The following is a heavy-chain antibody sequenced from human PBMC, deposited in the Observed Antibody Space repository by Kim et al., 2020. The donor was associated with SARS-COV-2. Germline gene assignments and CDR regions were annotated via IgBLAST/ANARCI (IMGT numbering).Heavy chain of an antibody. CDR3: ARHGPISYFDY. D-gene: IGHD3-9*01. CDR2: T. V-gene: IGHV4-59*08. J-gene: IGHJ4*02. Sequence: TNSTPSLKSRVTISVDTSKNQFSLKLSSVTAADTAVYYCARHGPISYFDYWGQGTLVTVSS.